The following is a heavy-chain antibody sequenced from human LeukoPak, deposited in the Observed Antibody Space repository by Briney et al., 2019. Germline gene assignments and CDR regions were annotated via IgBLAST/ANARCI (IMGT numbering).Heavy chain of an antibody. CDR2: ISYDGSNK. D-gene: IGHD3-10*01. Sequence: GGSLRLSCAASRFTFNTYTMNWVRQAPGKGLEWVAVISYDGSNKYYADSVKGRFTISRDNSKNTLYLQMNSLRAEDTAVYYCAKGREFGELYYYYYYMDVWGKGTTVTISS. J-gene: IGHJ6*03. CDR1: RFTFNTYT. V-gene: IGHV3-30*04. CDR3: AKGREFGELYYYYYYMDV.